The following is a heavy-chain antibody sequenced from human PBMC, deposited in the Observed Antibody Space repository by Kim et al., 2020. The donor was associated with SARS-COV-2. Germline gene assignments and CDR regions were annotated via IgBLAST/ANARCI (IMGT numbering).Heavy chain of an antibody. D-gene: IGHD2-15*01. CDR1: GGSISSGGYY. CDR2: IYYSGST. CDR3: ARDRYCSGGSCFIPDAFDI. Sequence: SETLSLTCTVSGGSISSGGYYWSWIRQHPGKGLEWIGYIYYSGSTYYNPSLKSRVTISVDTSNNQFSLKLSSVTAADTAVYYCARDRYCSGGSCFIPDAFDIWGQETMVTVSS. J-gene: IGHJ3*02. V-gene: IGHV4-31*03.